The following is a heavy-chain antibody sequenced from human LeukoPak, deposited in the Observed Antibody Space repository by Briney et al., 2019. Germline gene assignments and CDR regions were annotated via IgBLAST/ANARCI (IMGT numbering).Heavy chain of an antibody. J-gene: IGHJ4*02. CDR2: INPNSGGS. D-gene: IGHD3-22*01. V-gene: IGHV1-2*02. CDR1: GYIFTAYY. CDR3: ATSYYDSRGYYYFVY. Sequence: GASVKVSCTASGYIFTAYYIHWVRQAPGQGLEWMGWINPNSGGSNYAQKSQGRVTMTRDTSISTAYMELSRLTSDDTAVYYCATSYYDSRGYYYFVYWGQGTLVTVSS.